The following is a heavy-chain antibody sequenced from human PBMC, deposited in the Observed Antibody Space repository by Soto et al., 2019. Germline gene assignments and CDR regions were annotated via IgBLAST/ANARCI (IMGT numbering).Heavy chain of an antibody. D-gene: IGHD2-21*02. J-gene: IGHJ3*01. Sequence: GGSLRLSCAASGFTFTNSGMHWVRQAPGKGLEYVSAISGNGRSAFYVDSVKGRFTISRDNSKNTLYLQMNSLRAEDTAVYYCARGDRGAFDLWGQGTMVTVSS. V-gene: IGHV3-64*02. CDR3: ARGDRGAFDL. CDR1: GFTFTNSG. CDR2: ISGNGRSA.